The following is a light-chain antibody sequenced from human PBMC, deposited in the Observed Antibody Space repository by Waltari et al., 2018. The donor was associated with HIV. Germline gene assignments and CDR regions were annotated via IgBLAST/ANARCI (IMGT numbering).Light chain of an antibody. CDR1: GGNP. CDR2: NDL. CDR3: ATWDDSRTGCVI. Sequence: QSGLTQPVSASGTPGQSVLIPCSGVGGNPVNWYQQFQGAAPKLLIDNDLQRPSGVPDRFYGSKSGSSASLAIRDVQSEDEAEYYCATWDDSRTGCVIFGGGTKLTV. J-gene: IGLJ2*01. V-gene: IGLV1-44*01.